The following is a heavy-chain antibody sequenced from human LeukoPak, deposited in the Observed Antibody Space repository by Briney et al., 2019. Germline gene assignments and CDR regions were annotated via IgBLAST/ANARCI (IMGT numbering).Heavy chain of an antibody. CDR1: GGSISSYY. J-gene: IGHJ4*02. Sequence: SETLSLTCTVSGGSISSYYWSWIRQPPGKGLEWLGYIYYSGSTSYNPSLKSRVTISVDTSKNQFSLKLSSVTAADTAVYYCARGYSGSYGRFDYWGQGTLVTVS. V-gene: IGHV4-59*01. CDR2: IYYSGST. CDR3: ARGYSGSYGRFDY. D-gene: IGHD1-26*01.